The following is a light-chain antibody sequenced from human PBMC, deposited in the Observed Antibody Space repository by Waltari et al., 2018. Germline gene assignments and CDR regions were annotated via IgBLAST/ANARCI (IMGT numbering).Light chain of an antibody. Sequence: IQMTQSPSALSASVGDRVTITCRASQRINTRLAWYQQRPGKAPKVLIYDVSTLESGVPSRFSGSGSGTEFTLTISSLQPDDFATYYCQQYNSYSYTFGQGTKLEIK. CDR1: QRINTR. CDR3: QQYNSYSYT. J-gene: IGKJ2*01. CDR2: DVS. V-gene: IGKV1-5*01.